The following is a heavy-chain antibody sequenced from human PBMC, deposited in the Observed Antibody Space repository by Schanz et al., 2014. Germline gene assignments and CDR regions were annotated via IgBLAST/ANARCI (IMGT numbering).Heavy chain of an antibody. D-gene: IGHD4-17*01. V-gene: IGHV1-69*04. Sequence: QVQLVQSGAEVKKPGASVKVSCKASGYTFVSYSMHWVRQAPGQGLEWMGRIIPILGIANYAQKFQGRVTITADRSTSTAYMELSSLRSEDTAVYDCARGYGDSPTDFWGQGALVTVSS. J-gene: IGHJ4*02. CDR1: GYTFVSYS. CDR2: IIPILGIA. CDR3: ARGYGDSPTDF.